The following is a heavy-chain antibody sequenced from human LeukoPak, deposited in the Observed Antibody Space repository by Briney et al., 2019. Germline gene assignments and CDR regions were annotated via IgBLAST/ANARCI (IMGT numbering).Heavy chain of an antibody. V-gene: IGHV4-4*07. D-gene: IGHD3-10*01. J-gene: IGHJ4*02. Sequence: SETLSLTCTVSGGSISSYYWSWIRQPAGKGLEWIGRIYTSGSTNYNPSLKSRVTMSVDTSKNQFSLKLSSVTAADTAVYYCASSLAMVRGVIPDYWGQGTLVTVSS. CDR3: ASSLAMVRGVIPDY. CDR1: GGSISSYY. CDR2: IYTSGST.